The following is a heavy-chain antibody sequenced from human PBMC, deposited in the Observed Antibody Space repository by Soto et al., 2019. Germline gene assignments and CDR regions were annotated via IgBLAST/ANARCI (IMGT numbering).Heavy chain of an antibody. J-gene: IGHJ6*02. CDR1: GYTLTELS. Sequence: ASVKVSCTVSGYTLTELSMHWVRQAPGKGLEWMGGFDPEDGETIYAQKFQGRVTMTEDTSTDTAYMELSSLRSEDTAVYYCATGCGWDSSGYYCYYYYYGMDVWGQGTTVTVSS. D-gene: IGHD3-22*01. V-gene: IGHV1-24*01. CDR2: FDPEDGET. CDR3: ATGCGWDSSGYYCYYYYYGMDV.